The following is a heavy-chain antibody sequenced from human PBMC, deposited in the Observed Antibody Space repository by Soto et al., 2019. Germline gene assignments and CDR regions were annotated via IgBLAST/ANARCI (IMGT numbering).Heavy chain of an antibody. CDR3: ARVWGYNYDPRPYFDY. CDR2: TNHSGST. CDR1: GGSFSGYY. V-gene: IGHV4-34*01. D-gene: IGHD5-18*01. Sequence: SDTLSLTCAVYGGSFSGYYWSWIRQPPGKGLEWIGETNHSGSTNYNPSLKSRVTISVDTSKNQFSLKLSSVTAADTAVYYCARVWGYNYDPRPYFDYWGQGTLVTVSS. J-gene: IGHJ4*02.